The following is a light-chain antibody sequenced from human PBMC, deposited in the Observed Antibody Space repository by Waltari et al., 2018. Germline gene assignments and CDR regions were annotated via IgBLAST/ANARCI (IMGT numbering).Light chain of an antibody. CDR1: QSLLYYSNDKNY. Sequence: DIVMTQSPESLAVSLGERATINCKSSQSLLYYSNDKNYLAWYQQKPGQPPKLLIYWAATRQSGVPDRFSGSGSGTDFTLTISSQQAEDVAVYYCQQYYGRRTFGQGTKVEIK. J-gene: IGKJ1*01. CDR2: WAA. CDR3: QQYYGRRT. V-gene: IGKV4-1*01.